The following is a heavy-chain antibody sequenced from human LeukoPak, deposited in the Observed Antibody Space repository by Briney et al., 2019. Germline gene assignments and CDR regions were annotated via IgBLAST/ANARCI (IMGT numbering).Heavy chain of an antibody. V-gene: IGHV1-18*01. Sequence: ASVKVSCKASGGTFSSYAISWVRQAPGQGLEWMGWISAYNGNTNYAQKLQGRVTMTTDTSTSTAYMELRSLRSDDTAVYYCARVSYSSGSHWGQGTLVTVSS. CDR2: ISAYNGNT. D-gene: IGHD6-19*01. CDR1: GGTFSSYA. CDR3: ARVSYSSGSH. J-gene: IGHJ4*02.